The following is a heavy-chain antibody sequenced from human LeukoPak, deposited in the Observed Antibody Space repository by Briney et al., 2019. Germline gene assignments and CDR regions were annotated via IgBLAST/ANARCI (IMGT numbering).Heavy chain of an antibody. D-gene: IGHD3-22*01. CDR3: ARHPKHYYYDSSGPFGY. CDR2: IYTSGST. J-gene: IGHJ4*02. V-gene: IGHV4-4*07. CDR1: GGSISSYY. Sequence: PSETLSLTCTVSGGSISSYYWSWTRQPAGKGLEWIGRIYTSGSTNYNPPLKSRVTMSVDTSKNQFSLKLSSVTAADTAVYYCARHPKHYYYDSSGPFGYWGQGTLVTVSS.